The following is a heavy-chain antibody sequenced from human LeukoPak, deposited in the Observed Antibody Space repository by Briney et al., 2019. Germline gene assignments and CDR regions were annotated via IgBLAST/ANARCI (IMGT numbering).Heavy chain of an antibody. Sequence: GGSLRLSCAASGFTFSSYEMNWVRQAPGKGLEWVSYISNSGSTKYYADSVKGRFTITRDNAKNSLYLQMNSLRAEDTAIYYCARATFGGFIDCWGQGTLVTVSS. J-gene: IGHJ4*02. CDR2: ISNSGSTK. CDR1: GFTFSSYE. V-gene: IGHV3-48*03. D-gene: IGHD3-16*02. CDR3: ARATFGGFIDC.